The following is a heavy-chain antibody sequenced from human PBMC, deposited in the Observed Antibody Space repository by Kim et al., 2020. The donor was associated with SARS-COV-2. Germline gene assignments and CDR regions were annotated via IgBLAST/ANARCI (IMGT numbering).Heavy chain of an antibody. CDR1: GFTFSSYA. V-gene: IGHV3-23*01. CDR3: AKRYDFDSGNFDY. D-gene: IGHD3-10*01. J-gene: IGHJ4*02. CDR2: ISGNGGST. Sequence: GGSLRLSCAASGFTFSSYAMTWVRQAPGKGLEWVSAISGNGGSTYYADSVKGRFTISRDNSKNTLYLQMNSLRAEDTAVYYCAKRYDFDSGNFDYWGQGTPVTVSS.